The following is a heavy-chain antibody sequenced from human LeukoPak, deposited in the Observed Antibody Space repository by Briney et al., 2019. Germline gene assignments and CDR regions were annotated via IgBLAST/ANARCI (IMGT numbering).Heavy chain of an antibody. Sequence: SETLSLTCTVSGGSISSYYWSWIRPPPGKGLEWIGYIYYSGSTNYNPSLKSQVTISVDTSKNQFSLKLSSVTAADAAVYYCARHFADDYSGYAPHFDYWGQGTLVTVSS. CDR1: GGSISSYY. CDR3: ARHFADDYSGYAPHFDY. D-gene: IGHD5-12*01. CDR2: IYYSGST. J-gene: IGHJ4*02. V-gene: IGHV4-59*08.